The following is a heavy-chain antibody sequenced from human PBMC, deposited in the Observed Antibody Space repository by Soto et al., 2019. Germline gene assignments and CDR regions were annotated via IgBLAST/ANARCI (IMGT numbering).Heavy chain of an antibody. CDR2: ISAYNGNT. CDR1: GYTFTSYG. D-gene: IGHD3-10*01. CDR3: ARLAQAVRGVIAPGSKTFYNWFDP. J-gene: IGHJ5*02. Sequence: ASVKVSCKASGYTFTSYGISWVRQAPGQGLEWMGWISAYNGNTNYAQKLQGRVTMTTDTSTSTAYMELRSLRSDDTAVYYCARLAQAVRGVIAPGSKTFYNWFDPWGQGTLVTVSS. V-gene: IGHV1-18*01.